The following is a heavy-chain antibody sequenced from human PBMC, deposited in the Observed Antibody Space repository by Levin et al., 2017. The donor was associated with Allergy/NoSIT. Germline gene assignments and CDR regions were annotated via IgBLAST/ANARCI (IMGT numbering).Heavy chain of an antibody. J-gene: IGHJ4*02. CDR3: APRPPGASQYFGVFDY. CDR2: IYYSGNT. V-gene: IGHV4-59*01. Sequence: SETLSLTCTVSGGSISDYYWSWIRQPPGKGLEWIGYIYYSGNTNYNPSLKSRVTMSVDTSKNQFSLKLSSVTAADTALYYCAPRPPGASQYFGVFDYWGQGILVTVSS. D-gene: IGHD3-10*01. CDR1: GGSISDYY.